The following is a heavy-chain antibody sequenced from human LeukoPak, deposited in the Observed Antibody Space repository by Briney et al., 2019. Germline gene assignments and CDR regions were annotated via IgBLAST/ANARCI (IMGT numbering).Heavy chain of an antibody. CDR2: IYYSGTT. V-gene: IGHV4-59*01. Sequence: SETLSLTCTVSGGSISSYYWSWIRQPPGKGLEWIGYIYYSGTTYYNPSLKSRLTISLDTSKNQFSLKLSSVTAADTAVYYCARDEGPWGQGTLVTVSS. CDR3: ARDEGP. CDR1: GGSISSYY. J-gene: IGHJ5*02.